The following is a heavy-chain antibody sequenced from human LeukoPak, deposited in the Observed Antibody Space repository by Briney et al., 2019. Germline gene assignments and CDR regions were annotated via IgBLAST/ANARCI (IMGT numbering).Heavy chain of an antibody. V-gene: IGHV4-34*01. CDR2: INHSGST. J-gene: IGHJ6*02. CDR1: GRSFCGYY. CDR3: ARVIGGYYDSSGYFYYYYYGMDV. D-gene: IGHD3-22*01. Sequence: SETLSLTCAVYGRSFCGYYWSWIRQPPGKGLEWIGEINHSGSTNYNPSLKSRVTISVDTSKNQFSLKLSSVTAADTAVYYCARVIGGYYDSSGYFYYYYYGMDVWGQGITVTVSS.